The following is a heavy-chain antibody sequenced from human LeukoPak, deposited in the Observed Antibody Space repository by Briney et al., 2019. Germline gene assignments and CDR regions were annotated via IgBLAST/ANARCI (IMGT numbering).Heavy chain of an antibody. CDR1: GLTVSYYS. CDR2: ISGGGDSA. V-gene: IGHV3-23*01. J-gene: IGHJ4*02. Sequence: GGSLRFSYATSGLTVSYYSMSWGRQAPGKGLDWVSGISGGGDSAHYADSVKGRFTISRDNSRNTLYLQMNSLRAEDTDVYYCAKAGYTYGPQPFDYWGQGTLVTVSS. CDR3: AKAGYTYGPQPFDY. D-gene: IGHD5-18*01.